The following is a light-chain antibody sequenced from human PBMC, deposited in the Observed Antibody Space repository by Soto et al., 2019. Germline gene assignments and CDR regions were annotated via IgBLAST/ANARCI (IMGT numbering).Light chain of an antibody. V-gene: IGKV1-39*01. CDR1: QSISSY. CDR2: AAS. CDR3: QQSYSTPQT. J-gene: IGKJ1*01. Sequence: DIQMTQSPSSLPASVGDRVTITCRASQSISSYLNWYQQKPGKAPKLLIYAASSLQSGVPSRFSGSGSGTDFTLTISSLQPEDFATYYCQQSYSTPQTFGQGTKV.